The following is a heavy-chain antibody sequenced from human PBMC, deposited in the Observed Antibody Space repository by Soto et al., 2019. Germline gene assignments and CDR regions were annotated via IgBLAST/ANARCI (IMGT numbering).Heavy chain of an antibody. D-gene: IGHD3-9*01. Sequence: QVQLVQSGAEVKKPGSSVKVSCKASGGPFTSLITTWVRQAPGQGLGWMGRIIPFLGIANYAQKFQGRVTITADKSTSTAYMELSSLRSEDTAVYYCARGDDIFSFDPWGQGTLVTVSS. CDR1: GGPFTSLI. V-gene: IGHV1-69*02. J-gene: IGHJ5*02. CDR3: ARGDDIFSFDP. CDR2: IIPFLGIA.